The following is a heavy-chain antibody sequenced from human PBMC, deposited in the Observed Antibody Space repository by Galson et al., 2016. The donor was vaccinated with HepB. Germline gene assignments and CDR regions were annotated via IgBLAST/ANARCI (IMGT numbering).Heavy chain of an antibody. V-gene: IGHV3-9*01. CDR2: ISWNSGSI. J-gene: IGHJ6*01. Sequence: SLRLSCAASGFTFDDYAMHWVRQAPGKGLEWVSCISWNSGSIGYADSVKGRFNISRDDAKNSLYLQMNSLRPEDTAFYYCAKDFELGGEFDHEYGMDVWGQGTTVTVSS. CDR1: GFTFDDYA. CDR3: AKDFELGGEFDHEYGMDV. D-gene: IGHD3-16*01.